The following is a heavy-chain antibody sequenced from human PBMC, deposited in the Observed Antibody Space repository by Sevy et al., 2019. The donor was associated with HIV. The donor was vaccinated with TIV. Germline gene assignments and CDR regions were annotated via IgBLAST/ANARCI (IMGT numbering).Heavy chain of an antibody. CDR3: ASHSGGWYSFDY. Sequence: GESLKISCAASGFTVSSNYMSWVRQAPGKGLEWVSVIYSGGSTYYADSVKGRFTISRDNSKNTLYLQMKSLRAEDTDVYYCASHSGGWYSFDYWGQGTLVTVSS. CDR2: IYSGGST. CDR1: GFTVSSNY. D-gene: IGHD6-19*01. J-gene: IGHJ4*02. V-gene: IGHV3-53*01.